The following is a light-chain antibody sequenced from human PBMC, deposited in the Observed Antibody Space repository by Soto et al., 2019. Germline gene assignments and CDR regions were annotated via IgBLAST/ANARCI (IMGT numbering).Light chain of an antibody. CDR1: QSVSSSY. CDR3: QQYGSSPLT. J-gene: IGKJ4*01. V-gene: IGKV3-20*01. CDR2: RAS. Sequence: EIVLTQSPGTLSLSPGERATLSCRASQSVSSSYLAWYQQKPGQAPKVLIYRASSRATGIPDRFSGSGSGKDFTLTISRLETEDFAVYYCQQYGSSPLTFGGGTKVDIK.